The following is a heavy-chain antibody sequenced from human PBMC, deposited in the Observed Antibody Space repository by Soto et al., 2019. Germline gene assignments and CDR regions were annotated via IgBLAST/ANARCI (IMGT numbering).Heavy chain of an antibody. CDR2: IYYSGST. Sequence: NPSETLSLTCTVSGGSISSGDYYWSWIRQPPGKGLEWIGYIYYSGSTYYNPSLKSRVTISVDTSKNQFSLKLSSVTAADTAVYYCARGLMYHGSGSSGYMDVWGQGTTVTVSS. CDR1: GGSISSGDYY. V-gene: IGHV4-30-4*01. J-gene: IGHJ6*02. CDR3: ARGLMYHGSGSSGYMDV. D-gene: IGHD3-10*01.